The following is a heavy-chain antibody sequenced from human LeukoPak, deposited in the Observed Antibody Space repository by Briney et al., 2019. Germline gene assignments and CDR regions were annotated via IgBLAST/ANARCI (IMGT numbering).Heavy chain of an antibody. Sequence: PGESLKISCKGSGYSFTTYWVAWMRQMPGKGLEWMGIIYPGDSDARYSPSFQGQVIIAVDTSISTAYLQWSSLEASDTAMYYCARGRYSYGPFDYWGQGTLVTVSS. CDR2: IYPGDSDA. V-gene: IGHV5-51*01. CDR3: ARGRYSYGPFDY. CDR1: GYSFTTYW. D-gene: IGHD5-18*01. J-gene: IGHJ4*02.